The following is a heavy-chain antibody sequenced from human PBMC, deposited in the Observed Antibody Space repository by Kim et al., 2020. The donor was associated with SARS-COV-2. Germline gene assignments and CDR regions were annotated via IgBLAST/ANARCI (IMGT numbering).Heavy chain of an antibody. CDR1: GGSISSYY. CDR2: IYYSGST. J-gene: IGHJ6*02. CDR3: ARDLGRGAGYYYGMDV. V-gene: IGHV4-59*01. Sequence: SETLSLTCTVSGGSISSYYWSWIRQPPGKGLEWIGYIYYSGSTNYNPSLKSRVTISVDTSKKQFSLKLSSVTAAETAVYYCARDLGRGAGYYYGMDVWGQGATVTVSS. D-gene: IGHD3-16*01.